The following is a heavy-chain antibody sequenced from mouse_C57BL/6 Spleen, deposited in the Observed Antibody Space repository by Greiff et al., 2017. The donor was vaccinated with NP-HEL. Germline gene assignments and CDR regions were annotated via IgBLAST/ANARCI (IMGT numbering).Heavy chain of an antibody. CDR1: GYAFTNYL. Sequence: QVQLQQSGAELVRPGTSVKVSCKASGYAFTNYLIEWVKQRPGQGLEWIGVINPGSGGTNYNEKFKGKATLTADKSSSTAYMQLSSLTSEDSAVYFCARSGDGYYHWYFDVWGTGTTVTVSS. CDR3: ARSGDGYYHWYFDV. CDR2: INPGSGGT. D-gene: IGHD2-3*01. V-gene: IGHV1-54*01. J-gene: IGHJ1*03.